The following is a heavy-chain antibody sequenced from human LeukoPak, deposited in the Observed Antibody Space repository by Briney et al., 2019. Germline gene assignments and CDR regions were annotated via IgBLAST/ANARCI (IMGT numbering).Heavy chain of an antibody. CDR1: GDSFSSNSAA. D-gene: IGHD2-2*01. CDR2: TYYRSKWYN. V-gene: IGHV6-1*01. J-gene: IGHJ5*02. CDR3: ARAVHCSSTSCFQYWFDP. Sequence: SQTLSLTCAISGDSFSSNSAAWNWIRQSPSRGLEWLGRTYYRSKWYNDYAVSVKSRITINPDTSKNQFSLQLNSVTPEDTAVYYCARAVHCSSTSCFQYWFDPWGQGTLVTVSS.